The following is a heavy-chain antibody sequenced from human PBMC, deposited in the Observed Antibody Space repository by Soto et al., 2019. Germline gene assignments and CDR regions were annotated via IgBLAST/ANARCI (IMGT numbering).Heavy chain of an antibody. CDR1: GFTFSNAW. Sequence: PGGSLRLSCAASGFTFSNAWMNWVRQAPGKGLEWVSYISESSSIIYYADSVKGRFTVSRDNAKNSLYLQMNSLRAEDTAVYYCAKDYGAGSLVAAAFSPFAFDFWGQGTVVTVSS. D-gene: IGHD2-2*01. CDR3: AKDYGAGSLVAAAFSPFAFDF. V-gene: IGHV3-48*01. J-gene: IGHJ3*01. CDR2: ISESSSII.